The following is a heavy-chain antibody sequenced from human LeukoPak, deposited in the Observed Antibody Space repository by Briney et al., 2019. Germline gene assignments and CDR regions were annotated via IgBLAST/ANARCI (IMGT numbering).Heavy chain of an antibody. CDR1: GFTFNSYA. Sequence: GGSLTLSCAASGFTFNSYAMIWLRQAPGKGVEGVSRYRNKTDGGTTDYAAPVKGRFTISIDDSKNTLYLQMNSLKTEDTAVYYCTTEFIVSLYCSSTSCYRFDYWGQGTLVTVSS. CDR2: YRNKTDGGTT. J-gene: IGHJ4*02. V-gene: IGHV3-15*01. D-gene: IGHD2-2*01. CDR3: TTEFIVSLYCSSTSCYRFDY.